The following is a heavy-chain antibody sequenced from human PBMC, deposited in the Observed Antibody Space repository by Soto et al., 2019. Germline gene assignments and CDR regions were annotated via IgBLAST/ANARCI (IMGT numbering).Heavy chain of an antibody. V-gene: IGHV3-23*01. J-gene: IGHJ4*02. D-gene: IGHD6-19*01. Sequence: GGSLRLSCAASGFTFSSYAMSWVRQAPGKGLEWVSAISGSGGSTYYADSVKGRFTISRDNSKNTLYLQMNSLRAEDTAVYYCAKDPTSLKQWLDKEPVAGDDYWGQGTLVTVSS. CDR3: AKDPTSLKQWLDKEPVAGDDY. CDR1: GFTFSSYA. CDR2: ISGSGGST.